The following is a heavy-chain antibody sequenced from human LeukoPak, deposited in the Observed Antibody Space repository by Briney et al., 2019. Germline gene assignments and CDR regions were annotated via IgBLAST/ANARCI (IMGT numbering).Heavy chain of an antibody. V-gene: IGHV3-48*03. CDR2: ISSSGSTI. J-gene: IGHJ4*02. CDR3: AREFYDSSGYPPFDY. D-gene: IGHD3-22*01. Sequence: GGSLRLSCAASGSTFSSYEMNWVRQAPGKGLEWVSYISSSGSTIYYADSVKGRFTISRDNAKNSLYLQMNSLRAEDTALYYCAREFYDSSGYPPFDYWGQGTLVTVSS. CDR1: GSTFSSYE.